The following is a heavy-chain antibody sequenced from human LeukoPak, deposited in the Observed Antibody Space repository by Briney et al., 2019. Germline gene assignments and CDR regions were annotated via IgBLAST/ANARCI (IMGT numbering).Heavy chain of an antibody. Sequence: GASVKVSCKASGYTFTSYYMHWVRQAPGQGLEWMGIINPSGGSTSYAQKFQGRVTMTRDTSTSTVYMELSSLRSDDTAVYYCARDLPHGRHFDYWGQGTLVTVSS. V-gene: IGHV1-46*01. CDR2: INPSGGST. J-gene: IGHJ4*02. CDR3: ARDLPHGRHFDY. CDR1: GYTFTSYY. D-gene: IGHD2-15*01.